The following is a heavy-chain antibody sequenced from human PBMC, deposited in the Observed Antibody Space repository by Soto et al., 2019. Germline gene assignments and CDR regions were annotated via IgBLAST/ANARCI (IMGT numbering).Heavy chain of an antibody. V-gene: IGHV4-59*01. J-gene: IGHJ4*02. CDR2: IYYSGST. D-gene: IGHD6-19*01. CDR3: ARSSGWYGQADY. Sequence: QVQLQESGPGLVKPSETLSLTCTVSGGSISSYYWSWIRQPPGKGLEWIGYIYYSGSTNYNPSLMSRVTISVDTSKNRFSLKLSSVTAADTAVYYCARSSGWYGQADYWGQGTLVTVSS. CDR1: GGSISSYY.